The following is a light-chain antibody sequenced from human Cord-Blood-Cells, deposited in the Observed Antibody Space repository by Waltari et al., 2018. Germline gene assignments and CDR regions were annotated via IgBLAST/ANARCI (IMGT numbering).Light chain of an antibody. Sequence: EIVMTQSPATLSVPPGERATLSCRASQSVSSNLAWYQQKPGQAPRLLIYGASIRATGIPARFSGSGSGTEFTLTISSLQSEDFAVYYCQQYNNWPALTFGGGTKVEIK. CDR1: QSVSSN. CDR3: QQYNNWPALT. CDR2: GAS. J-gene: IGKJ4*01. V-gene: IGKV3D-15*01.